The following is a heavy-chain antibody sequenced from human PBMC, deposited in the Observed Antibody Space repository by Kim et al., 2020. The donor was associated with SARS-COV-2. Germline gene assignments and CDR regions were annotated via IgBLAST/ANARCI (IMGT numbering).Heavy chain of an antibody. CDR2: IIPIFGTA. CDR1: GGTFSSYA. J-gene: IGHJ4*02. D-gene: IGHD3-22*01. Sequence: SVKVSCKASGGTFSSYAISWVRQAPGQGLEWMGGIIPIFGTANYAQKFQGRVTITADESTSTAYMELSSLRSEDTAVYYCARGRNYYDSSGYLYYFDYWGQGTLVTVSS. CDR3: ARGRNYYDSSGYLYYFDY. V-gene: IGHV1-69*13.